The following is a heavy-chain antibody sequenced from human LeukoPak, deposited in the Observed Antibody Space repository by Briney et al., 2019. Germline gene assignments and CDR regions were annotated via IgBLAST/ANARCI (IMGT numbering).Heavy chain of an antibody. CDR2: IYSGGST. D-gene: IGHD3-16*01. CDR1: GITVTAND. J-gene: IGHJ4*02. V-gene: IGHV3-53*01. Sequence: GGSLILSCAVSGITVTANDMTWVRQAPGKGLEWVSVIYSGGSTYYADSVKGRFTISRDNSKNTLYLQMNSLRAEDTAVYYCARDAVVGPEGQGGIDYWGQGTLVTVSS. CDR3: ARDAVVGPEGQGGIDY.